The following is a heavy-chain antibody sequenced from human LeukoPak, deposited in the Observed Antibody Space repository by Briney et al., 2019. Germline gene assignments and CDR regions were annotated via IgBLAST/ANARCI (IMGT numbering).Heavy chain of an antibody. CDR3: ARLVPPFSGWFDP. CDR2: MYYSGST. Sequence: PSETLFLTCTVSGGSIMSSSYYWGWIRQPPGKGLEWIGCMYYSGSTYYKPSLKSRVTMSADTSKNQFSLKLSSVTAADTAVYYCARLVPPFSGWFDPWGQGTLVTVSS. D-gene: IGHD2-2*01. J-gene: IGHJ5*02. CDR1: GGSIMSSSYY. V-gene: IGHV4-39*01.